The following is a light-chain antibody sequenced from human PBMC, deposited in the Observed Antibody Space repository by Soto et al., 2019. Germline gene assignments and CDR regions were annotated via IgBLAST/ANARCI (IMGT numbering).Light chain of an antibody. Sequence: DIQMTQSPSTLSASVGDRVTITCRASQSITPWLAWYQQKPGKAPKLLIYGVSNLQSGVPSRFSGSGSGTEFTLTISSLQPDDFATYYCQQYYSYSWTFGQGTKVDI. V-gene: IGKV1-5*01. CDR3: QQYYSYSWT. J-gene: IGKJ1*01. CDR2: GVS. CDR1: QSITPW.